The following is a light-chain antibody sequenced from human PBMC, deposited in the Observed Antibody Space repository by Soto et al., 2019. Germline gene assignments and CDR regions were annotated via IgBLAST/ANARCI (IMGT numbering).Light chain of an antibody. CDR2: DVS. Sequence: DIQLTQSPSFLSASVGDRFTITCRASQGISSFLGWYRQKPGKAPKLLIYDVSTLQSGVPSRFSGSGSGTEFTLTISSLQPEDFATYYCQQLDSYPITFGQGTRLEIK. J-gene: IGKJ5*01. V-gene: IGKV1-9*01. CDR1: QGISSF. CDR3: QQLDSYPIT.